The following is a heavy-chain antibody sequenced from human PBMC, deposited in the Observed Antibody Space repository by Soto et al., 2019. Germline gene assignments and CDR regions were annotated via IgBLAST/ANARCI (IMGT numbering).Heavy chain of an antibody. J-gene: IGHJ4*02. CDR2: IYWDDDK. D-gene: IGHD6-13*01. V-gene: IGHV2-5*02. CDR3: AHLDNSNWYMGF. Sequence: QITLKESGPPLVKPTQTRTLTCTFSEFSLRTSGVGVGWIRQPPGKALECLALIYWDDDKRYSPSLKSRLTITKDTSENQVVLTMTNMGPVDTATYYCAHLDNSNWYMGFWGQGTLVTVSS. CDR1: EFSLRTSGVG.